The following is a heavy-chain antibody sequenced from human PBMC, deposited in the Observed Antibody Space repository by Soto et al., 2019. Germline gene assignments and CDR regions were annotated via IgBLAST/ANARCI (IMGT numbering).Heavy chain of an antibody. D-gene: IGHD4-17*01. V-gene: IGHV3-13*01. CDR3: ARASTVTGYAS. J-gene: IGHJ5*02. CDR1: GFTFSSYD. CDR2: IGTAGDT. Sequence: EVQLVESGGGLVQPGGSLRLSCAASGFTFSSYDMHWVRQATGKGLEWVSAIGTAGDTYYPGSVKGRFTISRENAKTSLYLQMNSLRAGDTDVYYCARASTVTGYASWGQGTLVTVSS.